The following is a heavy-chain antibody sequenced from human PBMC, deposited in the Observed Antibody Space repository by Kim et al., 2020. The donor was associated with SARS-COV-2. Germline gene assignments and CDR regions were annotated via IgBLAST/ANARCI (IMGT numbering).Heavy chain of an antibody. V-gene: IGHV1-18*01. CDR3: ARDSSSWYNWFDP. D-gene: IGHD6-13*01. Sequence: YAPKLQGRVTMTTDASTSTAYMELRSLRSDDTAVYYCARDSSSWYNWFDPWGQGTLVTVSS. J-gene: IGHJ5*02.